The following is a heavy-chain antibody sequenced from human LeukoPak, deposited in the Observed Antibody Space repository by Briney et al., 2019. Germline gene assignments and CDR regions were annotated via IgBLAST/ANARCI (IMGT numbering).Heavy chain of an antibody. D-gene: IGHD6-19*01. CDR3: ATDQGYSSGTYYYYGMDA. J-gene: IGHJ6*02. V-gene: IGHV1-24*01. CDR1: GYTLTELS. CDR2: FDPEDGET. Sequence: VASVKVSCKVSGYTLTELSMHRVRQAPGKGLEWMGGFDPEDGETIYAQKFQGRVTMTEDTSTDTAYMELSSLRSEDTAVYYCATDQGYSSGTYYYYGMDAWGQGTTVTVSS.